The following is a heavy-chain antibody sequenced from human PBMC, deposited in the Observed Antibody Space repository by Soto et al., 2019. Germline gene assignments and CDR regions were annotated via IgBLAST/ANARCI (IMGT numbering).Heavy chain of an antibody. D-gene: IGHD6-13*01. CDR3: ARRSSSWPISDY. Sequence: QVQLQESGPGLVKPSETLSLTCTVSGGSIGNSYWSWIRQSPGKGLEWIGYIYYSGSSNYNPSLERRFSISVDTSKTQCSLKLSSVTAADTAVYYCARRSSSWPISDYWGQGTLVIVSS. J-gene: IGHJ4*02. V-gene: IGHV4-59*08. CDR2: IYYSGSS. CDR1: GGSIGNSY.